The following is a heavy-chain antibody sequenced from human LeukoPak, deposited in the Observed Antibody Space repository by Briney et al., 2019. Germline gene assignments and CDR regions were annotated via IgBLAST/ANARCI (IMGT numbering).Heavy chain of an antibody. CDR2: INHSGST. CDR3: ARAESYDYVWGSRRDKVGFDY. D-gene: IGHD3-16*01. CDR1: GGSFSGYY. J-gene: IGHJ4*02. Sequence: PSETLSLTCAVYGGSFSGYYWSWIRQPPGKGLEWIGEINHSGSTNYNPSLKSRVTISVDTSKNQFSLKLSSVTAADTAVYYCARAESYDYVWGSRRDKVGFDYWGQGTLVTVSS. V-gene: IGHV4-34*01.